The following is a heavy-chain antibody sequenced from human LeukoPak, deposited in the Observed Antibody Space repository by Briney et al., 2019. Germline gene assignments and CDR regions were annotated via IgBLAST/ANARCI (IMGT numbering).Heavy chain of an antibody. CDR1: GFTFSSYG. V-gene: IGHV3-30*18. CDR2: ISYDGSNK. Sequence: GGSLRLSCAASGFTFSSYGMHWVRQAPGKGLEWVAVISYDGSNKYYADSVKGRFTISRDNSRNTLYLQMNSLRGDDTAVYYCAKDVGKWESLHFFDYWGQGTLVTVSS. D-gene: IGHD1-26*01. CDR3: AKDVGKWESLHFFDY. J-gene: IGHJ4*02.